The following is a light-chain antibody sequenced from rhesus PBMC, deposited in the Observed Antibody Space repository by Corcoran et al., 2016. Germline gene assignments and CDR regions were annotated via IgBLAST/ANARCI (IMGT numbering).Light chain of an antibody. CDR3: MQALQNPPT. J-gene: IGKJ4*01. CDR2: RVS. CDR1: QSLLHSNGNTY. Sequence: DIVMTQTPLSLPVTPGEPASISCRSSQSLLHSNGNTYLYWYLQKPGQPPRPLIYRVSNRFPGVPDRVMGSGSGTDVTLKISRVEAEDVGVYYCMQALQNPPTFGGGTKVELK. V-gene: IGKV2-73*01.